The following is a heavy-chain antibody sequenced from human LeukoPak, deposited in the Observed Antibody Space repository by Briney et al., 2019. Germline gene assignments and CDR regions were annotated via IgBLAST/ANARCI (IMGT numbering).Heavy chain of an antibody. CDR1: GGSFSGYY. V-gene: IGHV4-34*01. CDR2: INHSGST. D-gene: IGHD3-16*02. CDR3: AREFRRLSYAFDI. J-gene: IGHJ3*02. Sequence: SETLSLTCAVYGGSFSGYYWSWIRQPPGKGLEWIGEINHSGSTNYNPSLKSRVTISVDTSKNQFSLKLSSVTAADTAVYYCAREFRRLSYAFDIWGQGTMVTVSS.